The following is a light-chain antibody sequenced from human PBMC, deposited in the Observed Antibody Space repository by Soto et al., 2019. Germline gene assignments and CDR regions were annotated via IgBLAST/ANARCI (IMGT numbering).Light chain of an antibody. CDR1: QSVSSSY. V-gene: IGKV3-20*01. J-gene: IGKJ4*01. Sequence: EIVLTQSPGTLSLSPGERATLSCRASQSVSSSYLAWYQQKPGQAPRLLIYGASSRATGIPDRFSGSGSGTDFTLTISRLEPEDVAVYYCQQYGSAHPFTFGGGTKVEIK. CDR2: GAS. CDR3: QQYGSAHPFT.